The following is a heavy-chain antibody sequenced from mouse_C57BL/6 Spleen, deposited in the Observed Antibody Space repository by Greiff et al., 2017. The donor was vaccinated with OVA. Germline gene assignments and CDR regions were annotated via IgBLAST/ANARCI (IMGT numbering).Heavy chain of an antibody. D-gene: IGHD4-1*01. V-gene: IGHV1-59*01. CDR1: GYTFTSYW. Sequence: QVQLQQPGAELVRPGTSVKLSCKASGYTFTSYWMHWVKQRPGQGLEWIGVIDPSDSYTNYNQKFKGKATLTVDTSSSTAYMQLSSLTSEDSAVYYCAREVVRRTGTGDYFDYWGQGTTLTVSS. J-gene: IGHJ2*01. CDR2: IDPSDSYT. CDR3: AREVVRRTGTGDYFDY.